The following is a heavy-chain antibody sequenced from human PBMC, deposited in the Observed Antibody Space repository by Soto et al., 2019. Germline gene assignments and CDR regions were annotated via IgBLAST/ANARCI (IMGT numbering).Heavy chain of an antibody. Sequence: GSLSLSCAASGFTFSSYAMGWVRQAPGKGLEWVSAISGSGASTYYADSVKGRFTISRDNSKSTLYLQMNSLRAEDTALYYCAKGRSYYYYYGVDVWGQGTTVTVSS. CDR1: GFTFSSYA. CDR3: AKGRSYYYYYGVDV. CDR2: ISGSGAST. J-gene: IGHJ6*02. V-gene: IGHV3-23*01.